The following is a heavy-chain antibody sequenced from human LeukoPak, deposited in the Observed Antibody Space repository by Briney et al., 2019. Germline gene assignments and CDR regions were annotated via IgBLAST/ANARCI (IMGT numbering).Heavy chain of an antibody. CDR1: GFXFSSYA. D-gene: IGHD5-12*01. CDR2: ISSNGGST. CDR3: VKELRELTYYYGMDV. Sequence: GGSLRLSCSASGFXFSSYAIHWVRQAPGKGLEYVSAISSNGGSTYYADSVKGRFTISRDNSKNTLYLQMSSLRAEDTAVYYCVKELRELTYYYGMDVWGQGTTVTVSS. V-gene: IGHV3-64D*06. J-gene: IGHJ6*02.